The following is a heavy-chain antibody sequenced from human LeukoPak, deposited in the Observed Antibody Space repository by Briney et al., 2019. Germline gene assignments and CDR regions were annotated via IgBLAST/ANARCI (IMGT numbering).Heavy chain of an antibody. CDR3: ARTYRRGGNWFDP. D-gene: IGHD2-15*01. J-gene: IGHJ5*02. CDR1: GGPISSGSYY. Sequence: SETLSLTCTVSGGPISSGSYYRSWIRQPPGKGLEWIAYIYYRGSTNYNPSLKSRVNISVDTSKNQFSLKLNSVTAADTAVYYCARTYRRGGNWFDPWGQGTLVTVFS. V-gene: IGHV4-30-4*07. CDR2: IYYRGST.